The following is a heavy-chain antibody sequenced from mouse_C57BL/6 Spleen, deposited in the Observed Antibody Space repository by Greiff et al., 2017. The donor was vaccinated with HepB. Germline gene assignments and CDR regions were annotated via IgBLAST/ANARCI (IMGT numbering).Heavy chain of an antibody. CDR1: GFTFSSYG. CDR2: ISSGGSYT. V-gene: IGHV5-6*01. J-gene: IGHJ4*01. D-gene: IGHD2-2*01. CDR3: ASPSTMVTYYAMDY. Sequence: EVNVVESGGDLVKPGGSLKLSCAASGFTFSSYGMSWVRQTPDKRLEWVATISSGGSYTYYPDSVKGRFTISRDNAKNTLYLQMSSLKSEDTAMYYCASPSTMVTYYAMDYWGQGTSVTVSS.